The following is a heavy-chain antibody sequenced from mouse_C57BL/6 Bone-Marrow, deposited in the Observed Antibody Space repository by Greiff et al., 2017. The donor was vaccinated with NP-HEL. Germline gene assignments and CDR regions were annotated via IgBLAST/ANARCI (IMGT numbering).Heavy chain of an antibody. CDR2: IYPGDGDT. D-gene: IGHD1-1*01. CDR1: GYAFSSYW. J-gene: IGHJ3*01. CDR3: ARGDLYYGSPFAY. V-gene: IGHV1-80*01. Sequence: LVESGAELVKPGASVKISCKASGYAFSSYWMNWVKQRPGKGLEWIGQIYPGDGDTNYNGKFKGKATLTADKSSSTAYMQLSSLTSEDSAVYFCARGDLYYGSPFAYWGQGTLVTVSA.